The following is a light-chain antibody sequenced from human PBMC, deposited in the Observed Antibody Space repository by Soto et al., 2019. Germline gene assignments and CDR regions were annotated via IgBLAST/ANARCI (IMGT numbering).Light chain of an antibody. V-gene: IGKV4-1*01. CDR1: QSVLYSSNNKSY. Sequence: DIVMTQSPDSLAVSLGERATINCKSSQSVLYSSNNKSYLAWFQQKPGQPPKLLMYWASNRESGVPDRFSGSGSGTDFTLRISSLHAGDVAFYYCQQYYSTPLTFGVGTKVESK. J-gene: IGKJ4*01. CDR3: QQYYSTPLT. CDR2: WAS.